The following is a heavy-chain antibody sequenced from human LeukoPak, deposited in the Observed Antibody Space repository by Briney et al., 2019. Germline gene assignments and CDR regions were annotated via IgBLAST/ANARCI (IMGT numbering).Heavy chain of an antibody. CDR3: ARGLWLRRFDY. CDR1: GFTFSSYA. V-gene: IGHV3-30-3*01. D-gene: IGHD5-12*01. Sequence: GGSLRLSSAASGFTFSSYAMHWVRQAPAKALEWVAVISYDGSNKYYADSVKGRFTISRDNSKNTLYLQMNSLRAEDTAVYYCARGLWLRRFDYWGQGTLVTVSS. J-gene: IGHJ4*02. CDR2: ISYDGSNK.